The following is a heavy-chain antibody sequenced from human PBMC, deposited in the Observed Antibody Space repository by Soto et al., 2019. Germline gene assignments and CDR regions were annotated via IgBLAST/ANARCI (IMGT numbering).Heavy chain of an antibody. CDR2: INSGGST. J-gene: IGHJ5*02. Sequence: PGGSLRLSCAASGFTFSSYWMHWVRQAPGKGLVWVSRINSGGSTYYADSVKGRFTISRDNSKNTLYLQMNSLRAEDTAVYYCAKDLRGIAALNDPWGQGTLVTVSS. CDR3: AKDLRGIAALNDP. D-gene: IGHD6-13*01. V-gene: IGHV3-74*01. CDR1: GFTFSSYW.